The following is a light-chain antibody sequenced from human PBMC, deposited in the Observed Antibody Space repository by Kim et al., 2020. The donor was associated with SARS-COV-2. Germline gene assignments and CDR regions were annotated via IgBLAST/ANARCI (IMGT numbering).Light chain of an antibody. V-gene: IGKV1-8*01. CDR2: AAS. CDR1: QGISSY. Sequence: AATGDRVTITYRASQGISSYLAWYQQKPGKAPKLLIYAASSLQSGVPSRFSGSGSGTDFTLTISCLQSEDFATYYYQQYYSYPRTFGPGTKVDIK. J-gene: IGKJ3*01. CDR3: QQYYSYPRT.